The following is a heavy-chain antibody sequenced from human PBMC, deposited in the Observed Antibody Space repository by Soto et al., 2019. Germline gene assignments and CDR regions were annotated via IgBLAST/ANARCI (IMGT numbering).Heavy chain of an antibody. CDR3: ATLVDRGVKDC. D-gene: IGHD3-10*01. CDR2: IWNDGNSK. CDR1: GFTFSNYG. Sequence: QLYLVESGGGVVQPGRSLTLSCAASGFTFSNYGMHWVRQAPGTGLEWVAVIWNDGNSKYYRDSVKGRFTISRDNSKNTLSLQMNDLRDEDTAVYYCATLVDRGVKDCWGLGTLVSVSS. J-gene: IGHJ4*02. V-gene: IGHV3-33*01.